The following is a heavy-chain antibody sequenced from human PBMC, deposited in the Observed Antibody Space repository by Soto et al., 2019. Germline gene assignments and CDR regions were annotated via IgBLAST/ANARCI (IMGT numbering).Heavy chain of an antibody. Sequence: ASVKVSCKASGYTFTSYGISWVRQAPGQGLEWMGWISAYNGNTNYAQKLQGRVTMTTDTSTSTAYTELRSLRSDDTAVYYCARIRGYSYGPFDYWGQGTMVTVSS. CDR1: GYTFTSYG. D-gene: IGHD5-18*01. CDR3: ARIRGYSYGPFDY. J-gene: IGHJ4*02. V-gene: IGHV1-18*01. CDR2: ISAYNGNT.